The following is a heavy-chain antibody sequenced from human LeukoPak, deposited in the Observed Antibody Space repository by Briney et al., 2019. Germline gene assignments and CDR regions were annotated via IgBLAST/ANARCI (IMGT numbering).Heavy chain of an antibody. Sequence: GGSLRLSCAASGFTFSSYAMHWVRQAPGKGLEWVAVISYDGSNKYYADSVKGRFTISRDNSKNTLYLQMNSLRAEDTAVYYCARGEYSSGYPQVDYWGQGTLATVSS. J-gene: IGHJ4*02. CDR1: GFTFSSYA. D-gene: IGHD3-22*01. CDR3: ARGEYSSGYPQVDY. V-gene: IGHV3-30-3*01. CDR2: ISYDGSNK.